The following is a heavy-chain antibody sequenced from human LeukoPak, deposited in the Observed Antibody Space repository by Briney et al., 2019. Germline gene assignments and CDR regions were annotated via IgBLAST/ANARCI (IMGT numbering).Heavy chain of an antibody. J-gene: IGHJ6*03. D-gene: IGHD4-17*01. CDR1: GYTFTNYG. Sequence: ASVTVSCKASGYTFTNYGISWVRQAPGQGLEWMGWMNPNSGNTGYAQKFQGRVTITRNTSISTAYMELSSLRSEDTAVYYCARGWYGDYDYYYYYYMDVWGKGTTVTVSS. CDR3: ARGWYGDYDYYYYYYMDV. CDR2: MNPNSGNT. V-gene: IGHV1-8*03.